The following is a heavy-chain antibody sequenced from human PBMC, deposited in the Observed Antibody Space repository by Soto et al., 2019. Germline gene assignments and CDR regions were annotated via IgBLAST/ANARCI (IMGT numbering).Heavy chain of an antibody. D-gene: IGHD2-2*01. CDR3: ARGVGAVVVPAARPFDY. J-gene: IGHJ4*02. Sequence: QVQLQQWGAGLLKPSETLSLTCAVYGGSFSGYYWSWIRQPPGKGLEWIGEINHSGSTNYNPSLKSRVTISVDTSKNQFSLKLSSVTAADTAVYYCARGVGAVVVPAARPFDYWGQGTLVTVSS. V-gene: IGHV4-34*01. CDR1: GGSFSGYY. CDR2: INHSGST.